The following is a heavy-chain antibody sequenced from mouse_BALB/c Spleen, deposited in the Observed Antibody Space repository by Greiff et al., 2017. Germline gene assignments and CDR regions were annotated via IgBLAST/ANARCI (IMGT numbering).Heavy chain of an antibody. J-gene: IGHJ2*01. CDR1: GFSLTSYG. V-gene: IGHV2-9*02. CDR3: VRDRGIYGSSYFDY. CDR2: IWAGGST. D-gene: IGHD1-1*01. Sequence: VKLMESGPGLVAPSQSLSITCTVSGFSLTSYGVHWVRQPPGKGLEWLGVIWAGGSTNYNSAFMSRLSISKDNSKSQVFLKMNSLQTDDTAIYYCVRDRGIYGSSYFDYWGQGTTLTVSS.